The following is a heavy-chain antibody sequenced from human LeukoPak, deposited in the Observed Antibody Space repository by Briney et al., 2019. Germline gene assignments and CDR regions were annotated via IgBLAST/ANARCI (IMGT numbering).Heavy chain of an antibody. CDR3: ARDPGIAARPLDY. V-gene: IGHV3-48*01. J-gene: IGHJ4*02. D-gene: IGHD6-6*01. Sequence: GGSLRLSCAASGFTFSSYSMNWVRQAPGKGLEWVSYISSSSSTIYYADSVKGRFTISRDNSKNTLYLQMNSLRAEDTAVYYCARDPGIAARPLDYWGQGTLVTVSS. CDR2: ISSSSSTI. CDR1: GFTFSSYS.